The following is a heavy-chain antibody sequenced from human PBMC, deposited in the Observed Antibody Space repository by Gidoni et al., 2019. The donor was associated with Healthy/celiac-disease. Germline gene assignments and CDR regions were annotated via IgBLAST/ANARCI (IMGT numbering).Heavy chain of an antibody. CDR1: GGTFSGYT. CDR3: ASVYCSGGSCYAGD. J-gene: IGHJ4*02. CDR2: IIPIFRTT. V-gene: IGHV1-69*01. Sequence: QVQLVQSGAEMTKPGSSVKVSCKASGGTFSGYTISWVRQAPGQGLEWMGGIIPIFRTTNYAQEFQGRRTITADESTKTAYMELSSLRSEDTAVYYCASVYCSGGSCYAGDWGQGTLVTVSS. D-gene: IGHD2-15*01.